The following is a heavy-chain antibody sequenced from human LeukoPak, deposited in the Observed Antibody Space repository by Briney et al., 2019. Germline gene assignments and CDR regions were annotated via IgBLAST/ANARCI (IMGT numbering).Heavy chain of an antibody. CDR3: AKLFYSSGMYHFDY. Sequence: PGKSLRLSCAASGLTFSSYGMHWVRQAPGKGLEWVAVIWYDGSNKYYADSVKGRFTISRDNSKNTLYLQMNSLRAEDTAVFYCAKLFYSSGMYHFDYWGQGTLVTVSS. CDR2: IWYDGSNK. D-gene: IGHD3-10*01. J-gene: IGHJ4*02. V-gene: IGHV3-33*06. CDR1: GLTFSSYG.